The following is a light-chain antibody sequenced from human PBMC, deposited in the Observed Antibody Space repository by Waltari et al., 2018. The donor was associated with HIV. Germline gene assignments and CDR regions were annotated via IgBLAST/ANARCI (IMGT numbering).Light chain of an antibody. V-gene: IGLV4-69*01. CDR1: RWHSTSA. CDR2: INSDGTY. J-gene: IGLJ2*01. CDR3: QTWGTCMV. Sequence: QLVLTQSPSASASLGASVRLTCTLTRWHSTSAIAWQQQRPEKGPRYLRRINSDGTYTKRVGLPDRFSGSSSGAERCRSISRLQSEDEADYYCQTWGTCMVVGGGTKLTVL.